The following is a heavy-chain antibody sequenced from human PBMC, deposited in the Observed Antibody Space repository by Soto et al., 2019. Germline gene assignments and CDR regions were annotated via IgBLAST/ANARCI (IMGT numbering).Heavy chain of an antibody. CDR3: ARVSRPAEYDILTGLLDY. D-gene: IGHD3-9*01. CDR1: GGTFSSYA. CDR2: IIPIFGTA. Sequence: ASVKVSCKASGGTFSSYAISWVRQAPGQGLEWMGGIIPIFGTANYAQKFQGRVTITADESTSTAYMELSSLRSEDTAVYYCARVSRPAEYDILTGLLDYWGQGTLVTVSS. V-gene: IGHV1-69*13. J-gene: IGHJ4*02.